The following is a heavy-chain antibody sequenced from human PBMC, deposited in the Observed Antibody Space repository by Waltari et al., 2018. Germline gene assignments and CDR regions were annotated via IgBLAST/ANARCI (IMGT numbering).Heavy chain of an antibody. CDR2: INHSGST. Sequence: QVQLQQWGAGLLKPSETLSLTCAVYGGSFRGYYWSWIRQPPGEGMEWIGEINHSGSTNYTPSLKSRVTISVDTSKNQFSLKLSSVTAADTAVYYCARGGGTGIDYWGQGTLVTVSS. CDR1: GGSFRGYY. D-gene: IGHD1-1*01. CDR3: ARGGGTGIDY. J-gene: IGHJ4*02. V-gene: IGHV4-34*01.